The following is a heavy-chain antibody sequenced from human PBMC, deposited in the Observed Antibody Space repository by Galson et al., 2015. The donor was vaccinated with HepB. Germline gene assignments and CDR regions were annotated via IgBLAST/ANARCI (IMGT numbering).Heavy chain of an antibody. D-gene: IGHD2-8*01. V-gene: IGHV3-48*01. CDR3: ARGTNIVLMVYAINFDY. Sequence: SLRLSCAASGFTFSSYSMNWVRQAPGKGLEWVSSISSSSSTIYYADSVKGRFTISRDNAKNSLYLQMNSLRAEDTAVYYCARGTNIVLMVYAINFDYWGQGTLVTVSS. CDR2: ISSSSSTI. J-gene: IGHJ4*02. CDR1: GFTFSSYS.